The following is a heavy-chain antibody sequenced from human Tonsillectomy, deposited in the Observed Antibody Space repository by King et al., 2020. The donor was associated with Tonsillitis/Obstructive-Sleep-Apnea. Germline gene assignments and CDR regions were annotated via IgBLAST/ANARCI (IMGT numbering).Heavy chain of an antibody. CDR3: ARKYYDSLTGYYEGDYFDY. CDR1: GFTVSSNY. V-gene: IGHV3-53*01. Sequence: VQLVESGGGLIQPGGSLRLSCAASGFTVSSNYMSWVRQAPGKGLEWVSVIYSGGSTYYADSVKGRFTISRDNSKNTLYLQMNSLRAEDTAVYYCARKYYDSLTGYYEGDYFDYWGQGTLVTVSS. J-gene: IGHJ4*02. CDR2: IYSGGST. D-gene: IGHD3-9*01.